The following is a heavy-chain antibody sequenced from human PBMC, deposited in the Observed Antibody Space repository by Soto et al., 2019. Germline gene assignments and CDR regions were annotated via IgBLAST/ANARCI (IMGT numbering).Heavy chain of an antibody. CDR2: IMPIFGRA. V-gene: IGHV1-69*12. D-gene: IGHD6-19*01. CDR1: GGTFSNYA. J-gene: IGHJ6*02. CDR3: ASWLKEAGSGANDYSGMDV. Sequence: QVQLVQSGAEVKKPGSSVKVSCKASGGTFSNYAFSWVRQAPGQGLEWLGGIMPIFGRADYAQKFRGRVTVTADXPASTAXXELSSLRSEDTAVYYCASWLKEAGSGANDYSGMDVWGQGTTVTVSS.